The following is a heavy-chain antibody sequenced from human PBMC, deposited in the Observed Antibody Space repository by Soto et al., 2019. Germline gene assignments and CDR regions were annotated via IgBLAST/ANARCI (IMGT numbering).Heavy chain of an antibody. J-gene: IGHJ4*02. CDR3: AQLDSSWYHVDY. V-gene: IGHV3-23*01. CDR2: LSGSGDDT. CDR1: GFTFSSHA. Sequence: EVQLLESGGGLVQPGGSLRLSCVASGFTFSSHAMSWVRQAPGKGLEWVSALSGSGDDTYYADSVKGRFTISRDNSKNTLYLHMTSMRAEDTALYYCAQLDSSWYHVDYWGQGTMVSVSS. D-gene: IGHD6-13*01.